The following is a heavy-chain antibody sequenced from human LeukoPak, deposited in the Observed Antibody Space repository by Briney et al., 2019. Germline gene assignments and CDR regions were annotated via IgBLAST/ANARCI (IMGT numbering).Heavy chain of an antibody. D-gene: IGHD5-18*01. Sequence: GGSLRLSCAASGFTFSSYWMHWVRQAPGKGLVWVSRIKSDGSTTTYADSVKGRFTTSRDNAKNTLYLQMNSLRAEDTAVYYCARVVDTDFDYWGQGTLVTVSS. J-gene: IGHJ4*02. CDR3: ARVVDTDFDY. CDR2: IKSDGSTT. V-gene: IGHV3-74*01. CDR1: GFTFSSYW.